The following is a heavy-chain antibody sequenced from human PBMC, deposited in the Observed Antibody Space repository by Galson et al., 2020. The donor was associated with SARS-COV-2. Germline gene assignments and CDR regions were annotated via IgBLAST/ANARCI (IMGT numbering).Heavy chain of an antibody. CDR1: GGSISSSSYY. J-gene: IGHJ5*02. D-gene: IGHD2-8*01. CDR3: ARHVGTDIVLMVYATKNWFDP. CDR2: INYSGST. Sequence: ETSETLSLTCTVSGGSISSSSYYWGWIRQPPGKGLEWIGSINYSGSTYYNPSLKSRVTISVDTSKNQFSLKLSSVTAADTAVYYCARHVGTDIVLMVYATKNWFDPWCQGTLVTVSS. V-gene: IGHV4-39*01.